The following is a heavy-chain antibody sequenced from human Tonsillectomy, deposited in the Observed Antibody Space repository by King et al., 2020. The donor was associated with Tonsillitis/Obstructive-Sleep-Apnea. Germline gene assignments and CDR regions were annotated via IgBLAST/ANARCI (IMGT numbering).Heavy chain of an antibody. J-gene: IGHJ4*02. CDR3: ARQSSSWYYFDY. CDR2: IKQDGSEK. V-gene: IGHV3-7*02. CDR1: GFTFRSYW. D-gene: IGHD6-13*01. Sequence: EVQLVQSGGGLVQPGGSLRLSCAASGFTFRSYWMSCVRQAPGKGLEWVAHIKQDGSEKYYLDTVKGRFTISRDNAKNSLYLQMNSLRAEDTAVYYCARQSSSWYYFDYWGQGTLVTVSS.